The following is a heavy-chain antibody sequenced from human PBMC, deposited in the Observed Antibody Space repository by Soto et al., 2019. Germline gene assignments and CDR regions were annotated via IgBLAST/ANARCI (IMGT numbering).Heavy chain of an antibody. Sequence: PSETLSLTCTVSGGSISSSSYYWGWIRQPPGKGLEWIGSIYYSGSTYYNPSLKSRVTISVDTSKNQFSLKLSSVTAADTAVYYCASLSPTIFGVVIPSISPLLFDYWGQGTLVTVSS. V-gene: IGHV4-39*01. CDR3: ASLSPTIFGVVIPSISPLLFDY. CDR2: IYYSGST. CDR1: GGSISSSSYY. D-gene: IGHD3-3*01. J-gene: IGHJ4*02.